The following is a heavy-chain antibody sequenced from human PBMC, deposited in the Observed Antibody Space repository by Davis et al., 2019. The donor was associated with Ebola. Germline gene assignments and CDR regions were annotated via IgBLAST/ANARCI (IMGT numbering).Heavy chain of an antibody. J-gene: IGHJ3*02. CDR2: IYYSGST. V-gene: IGHV4-59*12. D-gene: IGHD2-2*01. CDR1: GGSISSYY. CDR3: ARFQGSTSRGGAFDI. Sequence: PSETLSLTCTVSGGSISSYYWSWIRQPPGKGLEWIGYIYYSGSTNYNPSLKSRVTISVDTSKNQFSLKLSSVTAADTAVYYCARFQGSTSRGGAFDIWGQGTMVTVSS.